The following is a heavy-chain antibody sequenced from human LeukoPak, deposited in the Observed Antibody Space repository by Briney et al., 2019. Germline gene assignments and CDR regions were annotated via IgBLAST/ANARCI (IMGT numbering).Heavy chain of an antibody. J-gene: IGHJ4*02. CDR2: INHSGST. CDR3: ARQEWELLSYDY. V-gene: IGHV4-34*01. Sequence: SETLSLTCAVYGGSFSGYYWSWIRQPPGKGLEWIGEINHSGSTNYNPSLKSRVTISVDTSKNQFSLKLSSVTAADTAVYYCARQEWELLSYDYWGQGTLVTVSS. CDR1: GGSFSGYY. D-gene: IGHD1-26*01.